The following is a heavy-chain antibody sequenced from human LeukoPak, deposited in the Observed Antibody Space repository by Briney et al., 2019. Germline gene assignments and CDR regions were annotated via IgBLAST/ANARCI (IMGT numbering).Heavy chain of an antibody. CDR1: GVAVSDND. V-gene: IGHV4-39*01. CDR3: ARHYGP. D-gene: IGHD3-16*01. CDR2: IYYSGST. Sequence: GSLRLSCAASGVAVSDNDMSWVRQHPGKGLEWIGSIYYSGSTYYNPSLKSRVTVSVDTSKNQFSLKLNSVTATDTAVYYCARHYGPWGQGTLVTVSS. J-gene: IGHJ4*02.